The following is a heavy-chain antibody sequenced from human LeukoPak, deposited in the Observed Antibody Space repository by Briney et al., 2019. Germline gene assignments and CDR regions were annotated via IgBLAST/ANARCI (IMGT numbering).Heavy chain of an antibody. Sequence: GASVKVSCKASGYTFTSYDINWVRQATGQGLEWMGWMNPSSGNTGYAQKFQGRVTMTRNTSISTAYMELSRLRSDDTAVYYCARVAARSSGIDYWGQGTLVTVSS. J-gene: IGHJ4*02. CDR2: MNPSSGNT. V-gene: IGHV1-8*01. D-gene: IGHD6-6*01. CDR1: GYTFTSYD. CDR3: ARVAARSSGIDY.